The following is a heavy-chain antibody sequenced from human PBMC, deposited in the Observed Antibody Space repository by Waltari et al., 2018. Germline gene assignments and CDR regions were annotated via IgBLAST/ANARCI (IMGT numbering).Heavy chain of an antibody. D-gene: IGHD5-12*01. Sequence: EVQLLESGGGLVQPGGSLRLPCAASGFNFSTYAMSWVRQAPGTGREWGSAISGSGGSTYYADSVKGRFTISRDNSKNTLYLQMNSLRAEDTAVYYCAKVRGKYSGYDYVPWYFDLWGRGTLVTVSS. V-gene: IGHV3-23*01. CDR3: AKVRGKYSGYDYVPWYFDL. CDR2: ISGSGGST. CDR1: GFNFSTYA. J-gene: IGHJ2*01.